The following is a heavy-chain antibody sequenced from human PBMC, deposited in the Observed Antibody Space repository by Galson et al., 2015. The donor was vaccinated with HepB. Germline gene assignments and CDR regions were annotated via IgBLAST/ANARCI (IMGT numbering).Heavy chain of an antibody. CDR1: GFTFSSYA. J-gene: IGHJ4*02. Sequence: SLRLSCAASGFTFSSYAMHWVRQAPGKGLEWVAVMSYDGSNKYYADSVKGRFTISRDNSKNTLYLQMNSLRAEDTAVYYCARDPWFGESDYWGQGTLVTVSS. V-gene: IGHV3-30*04. CDR3: ARDPWFGESDY. D-gene: IGHD3-10*01. CDR2: MSYDGSNK.